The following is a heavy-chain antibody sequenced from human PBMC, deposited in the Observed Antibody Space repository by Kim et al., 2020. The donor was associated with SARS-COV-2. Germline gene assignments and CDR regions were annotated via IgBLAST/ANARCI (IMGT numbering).Heavy chain of an antibody. D-gene: IGHD3-22*01. CDR2: IWYDGSNK. J-gene: IGHJ4*02. CDR1: GFTFSRYG. Sequence: GGSLRLSCAASGFTFSRYGMHWVRQAPGKGLEWVAVIWYDGSNKYYADSVKGRFTISRDNSKNTLYLQMNSLRAEDTAVYYCAREKFAPYYYDSSGSPPFDYWGQGTLVTVSS. V-gene: IGHV3-33*01. CDR3: AREKFAPYYYDSSGSPPFDY.